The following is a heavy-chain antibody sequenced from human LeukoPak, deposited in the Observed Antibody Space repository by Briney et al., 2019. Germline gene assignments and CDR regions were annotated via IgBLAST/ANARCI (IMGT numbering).Heavy chain of an antibody. CDR2: IIPIFGTA. CDR1: GYTFTSYA. V-gene: IGHV1-69*06. Sequence: SVKVSYKASGYTFTSYAISWVRQAPGRGLEWMGGIIPIFGTANYAQKFQGRVTITADKSTSTAYMELSSLRSEDTAVYYCARDAGIAAAGMGYYMDVWGKGTTVTVSS. D-gene: IGHD6-13*01. J-gene: IGHJ6*03. CDR3: ARDAGIAAAGMGYYMDV.